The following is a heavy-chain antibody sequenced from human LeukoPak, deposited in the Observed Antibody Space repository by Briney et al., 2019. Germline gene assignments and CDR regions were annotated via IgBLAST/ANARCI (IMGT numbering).Heavy chain of an antibody. CDR1: GFTFSSYS. Sequence: GGSLRLSCAASGFTFSSYSMNWVRQAPGKGLEWVSSISYSSSNIYYADSVKGRFTISRDNAKNSLFLQMNSLRPEDTAVYYCVSSACSGGTCYFYFDYWGQGTPVTVSS. CDR2: ISYSSSNI. D-gene: IGHD2-15*01. V-gene: IGHV3-21*01. J-gene: IGHJ4*02. CDR3: VSSACSGGTCYFYFDY.